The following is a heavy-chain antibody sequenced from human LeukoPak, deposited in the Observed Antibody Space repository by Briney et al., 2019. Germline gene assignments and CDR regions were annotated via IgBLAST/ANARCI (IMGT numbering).Heavy chain of an antibody. CDR1: GFTFTDYY. Sequence: PGGSLRLSCEASGFTFTDYYMAWIRRAPGKGLEWLSYISSSGDFIYYAYSVKGRFAISRDNAKNSVYLHMSSLRAEDTAVYYCARDKLGPRFFPHLPIDYWGQGTLVTVSS. V-gene: IGHV3-11*04. D-gene: IGHD3-3*01. CDR2: ISSSGDFI. J-gene: IGHJ4*02. CDR3: ARDKLGPRFFPHLPIDY.